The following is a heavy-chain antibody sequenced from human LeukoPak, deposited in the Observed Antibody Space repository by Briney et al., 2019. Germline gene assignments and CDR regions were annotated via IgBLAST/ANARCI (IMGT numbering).Heavy chain of an antibody. CDR1: GFTFSSYS. CDR3: ATDPTLYYYDSSGSYFDY. V-gene: IGHV3-21*01. J-gene: IGHJ4*02. Sequence: PGGSLRLSCAACGFTFSSYSMNWVRQAPGKGLEWVSSISSSSSYIYYADSVKGRFTISRDNAKNSLYLQMNSLRAEDTAVYYCATDPTLYYYDSSGSYFDYWGQGTLITVSS. D-gene: IGHD3-22*01. CDR2: ISSSSSYI.